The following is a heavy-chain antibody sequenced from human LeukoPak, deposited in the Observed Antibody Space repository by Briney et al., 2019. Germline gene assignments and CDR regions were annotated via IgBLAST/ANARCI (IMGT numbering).Heavy chain of an antibody. J-gene: IGHJ4*02. Sequence: PSETLSLTCAVYGGSFSGYYWSWIRQPPGKGLEWIGEINHSGSTNYNPSLKSRVTISVDTSKNQFSLKLSSVTAADTAVYYCARGSAGSGSEGGDYWGQGTLVTVSS. CDR1: GGSFSGYY. CDR3: ARGSAGSGSEGGDY. V-gene: IGHV4-34*01. D-gene: IGHD1-26*01. CDR2: INHSGST.